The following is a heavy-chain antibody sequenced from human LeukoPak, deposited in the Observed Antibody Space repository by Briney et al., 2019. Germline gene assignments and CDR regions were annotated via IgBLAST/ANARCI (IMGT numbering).Heavy chain of an antibody. D-gene: IGHD4-17*01. CDR2: ISSSGSTI. CDR1: GFTFSSYS. V-gene: IGHV3-48*04. Sequence: QAGGSLRLSCAASGFTFSSYSMNWVRQAPGKGLEWVSYISSSGSTIYYADSVKGRFTISRDNAKNSLYLQMNSLRAEDTAVYYCARDRDPGDYGNFLARGYFDYWGQGTLVTVSS. CDR3: ARDRDPGDYGNFLARGYFDY. J-gene: IGHJ4*02.